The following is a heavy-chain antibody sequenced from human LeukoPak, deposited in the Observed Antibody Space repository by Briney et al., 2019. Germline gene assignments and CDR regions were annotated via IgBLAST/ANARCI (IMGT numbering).Heavy chain of an antibody. CDR1: GYGFSDYY. D-gene: IGHD2-21*01. J-gene: IGHJ4*02. V-gene: IGHV1-2*02. CDR2: INPNSGDN. Sequence: ASVKVSCKAAGYGFSDYYMHWVRQAPGQGLEYMGWINPNSGDNSCAQKFQGRVSMTRDTSITTLYMELTSLRSDDTAVYFCARGGGIQSCGGKTCFRGFVYWGQGTLVTVSS. CDR3: ARGGGIQSCGGKTCFRGFVY.